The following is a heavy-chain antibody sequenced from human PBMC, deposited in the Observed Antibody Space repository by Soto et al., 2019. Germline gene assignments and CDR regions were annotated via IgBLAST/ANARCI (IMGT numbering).Heavy chain of an antibody. Sequence: EVQLVESGGGVVRPGGSLRLSCAASGFSFDDYGMSWVRQAPGKGLEWVSGINWNGASTGYSDSVKGRLTISRDNAKNSLYLQMNRLRAEDTALYHCARDRFVCSSTSCNYWYFDLWGRGTLVTVSS. CDR3: ARDRFVCSSTSCNYWYFDL. D-gene: IGHD2-2*01. V-gene: IGHV3-20*01. J-gene: IGHJ2*01. CDR2: INWNGAST. CDR1: GFSFDDYG.